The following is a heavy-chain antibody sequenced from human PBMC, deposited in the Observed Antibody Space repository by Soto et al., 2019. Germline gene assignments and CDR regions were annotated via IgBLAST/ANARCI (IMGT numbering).Heavy chain of an antibody. D-gene: IGHD6-13*01. J-gene: IGHJ1*01. Sequence: PGESLKISCKVFGDSFTGFWVGWVRQVPGKGLEWVASIYPRDSDVRYNQTFQGQVTISADRSTTTAYLQWSSLKASDTAISYCARQHPLDSRFWYDWGQGTLVTVSS. CDR3: ARQHPLDSRFWYD. V-gene: IGHV5-51*01. CDR2: IYPRDSDV. CDR1: GDSFTGFW.